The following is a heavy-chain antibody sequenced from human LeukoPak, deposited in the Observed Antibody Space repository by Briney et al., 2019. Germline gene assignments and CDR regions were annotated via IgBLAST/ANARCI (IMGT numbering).Heavy chain of an antibody. CDR1: RFTFSTFT. J-gene: IGHJ4*02. Sequence: GGTLRLSCAASRFTFSTFTMNWVRQAPGKGLEWVSGISDSGDNTYYADSVKGRFTISRDNSKDTLYLLMNSLRAEDTAVYYCAKDYYYDSNHFDYWGQGTLVTVSS. D-gene: IGHD3-22*01. V-gene: IGHV3-23*01. CDR3: AKDYYYDSNHFDY. CDR2: ISDSGDNT.